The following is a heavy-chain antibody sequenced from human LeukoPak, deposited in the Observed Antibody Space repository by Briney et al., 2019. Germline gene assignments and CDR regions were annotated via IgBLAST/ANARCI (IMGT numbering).Heavy chain of an antibody. J-gene: IGHJ4*02. CDR3: ARGPGRWLPRDPFDY. Sequence: SQTLSLTCAISGDSVSSNSATWNWVRQSPSRGLEWLGRTYYRSKWYSYYAESVKGRITIKPDTSKNQFSLKLSSVTAADTAVYYCARGPGRWLPRDPFDYWGQGTLVTVSS. CDR2: TYYRSKWYS. V-gene: IGHV6-1*01. D-gene: IGHD3-22*01. CDR1: GDSVSSNSAT.